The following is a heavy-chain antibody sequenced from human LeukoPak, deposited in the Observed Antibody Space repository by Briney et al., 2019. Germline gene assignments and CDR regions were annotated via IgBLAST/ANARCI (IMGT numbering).Heavy chain of an antibody. V-gene: IGHV1-2*02. CDR1: GYTFTGYY. Sequence: GASVKVSCKASGYTFTGYYMHWVRQAPGQGLEWMEWINPNSGGTNYAQKFQGRVTMTRDTSISTAYMELSRLRSDDTAVYYCARGNYYGSGSYPFDYWGQGTLVTVSS. CDR3: ARGNYYGSGSYPFDY. D-gene: IGHD3-10*01. J-gene: IGHJ4*02. CDR2: INPNSGGT.